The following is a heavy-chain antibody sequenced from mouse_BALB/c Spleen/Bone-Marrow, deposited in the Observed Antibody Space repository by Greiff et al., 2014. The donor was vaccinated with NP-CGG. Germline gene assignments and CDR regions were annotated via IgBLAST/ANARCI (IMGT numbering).Heavy chain of an antibody. CDR2: ITPYNDDT. J-gene: IGHJ2*01. V-gene: IGHV1-14*01. Sequence: VQLKESGPELVKPGASVKMSCRASGYTFTSYLIHWVKQKPGQGLEWIGYITPYNDDTKYNEKFKGKATLTSDKSSSTAYMELSSLTSEDSAVYDCARWGGTPYFDYWGQGTTLTVSS. CDR3: ARWGGTPYFDY. CDR1: GYTFTSYL. D-gene: IGHD4-1*01.